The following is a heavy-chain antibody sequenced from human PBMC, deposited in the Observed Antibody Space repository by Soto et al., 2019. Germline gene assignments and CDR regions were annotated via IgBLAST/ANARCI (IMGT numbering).Heavy chain of an antibody. Sequence: TGGSLRLSCAVPGFTFSSYSMNWVRQAPGKGLEWVSSISSSSSYIYYADSVKGRFTISRDNAKNSLYLQMNSLRAEDTAVYYCARERDWNDGTSNYYYYYGMDVWGQGTTVTVSS. CDR2: ISSSSSYI. D-gene: IGHD1-1*01. V-gene: IGHV3-21*01. CDR1: GFTFSSYS. CDR3: ARERDWNDGTSNYYYYYGMDV. J-gene: IGHJ6*02.